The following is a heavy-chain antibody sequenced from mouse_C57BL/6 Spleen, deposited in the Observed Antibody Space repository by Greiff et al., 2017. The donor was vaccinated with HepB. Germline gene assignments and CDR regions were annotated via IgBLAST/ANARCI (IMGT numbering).Heavy chain of an antibody. V-gene: IGHV1-54*01. Sequence: QVQLQQSGAELVRPGTSVKVSCKASGYAFTNYLIEWVKQRPGQGLEWIGVINPGSGGTNYNEKFKGKATLTADKSSSTAYMQLSSLTSEDSAVYCCAREGIGNYGAYWGQGTLVTVSA. CDR2: INPGSGGT. CDR3: AREGIGNYGAY. CDR1: GYAFTNYL. D-gene: IGHD2-1*01. J-gene: IGHJ3*01.